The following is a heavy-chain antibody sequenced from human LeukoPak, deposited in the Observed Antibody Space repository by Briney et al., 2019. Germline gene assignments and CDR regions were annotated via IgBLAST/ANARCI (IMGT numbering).Heavy chain of an antibody. Sequence: GGSLRLSCAASGFTFSSYEMNWVRQAPGKGLEWVSHIASSGSSIYYADSVKGRFTISRDNAKNSLYLQMNSLRAEDTAVCYCARRVDTSMVSGYWGQGTLVTVSS. CDR1: GFTFSSYE. CDR2: IASSGSSI. V-gene: IGHV3-48*03. D-gene: IGHD5-18*01. CDR3: ARRVDTSMVSGY. J-gene: IGHJ4*02.